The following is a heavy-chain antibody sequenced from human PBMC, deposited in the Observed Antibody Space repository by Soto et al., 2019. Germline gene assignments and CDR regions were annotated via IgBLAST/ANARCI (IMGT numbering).Heavy chain of an antibody. V-gene: IGHV1-3*01. CDR2: INAGNGNT. CDR1: GYTFTSYA. Sequence: ASVKVSCKASGYTFTSYAMHWVRQAPGQRLEWMGWINAGNGNTKYSQKFQGRVTITRDTSASTAYMELSSLRSEDTAVYYCAREWQQRAAVAFDIWGQGTMVTVSS. D-gene: IGHD6-13*01. J-gene: IGHJ3*02. CDR3: AREWQQRAAVAFDI.